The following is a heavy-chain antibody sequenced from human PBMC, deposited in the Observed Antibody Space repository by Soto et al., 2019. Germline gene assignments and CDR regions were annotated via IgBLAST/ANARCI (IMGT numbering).Heavy chain of an antibody. CDR1: GFTFSSYG. D-gene: IGHD3-10*01. V-gene: IGHV3-33*01. CDR3: ARDEYVSGSLDY. Sequence: QVQLVESGGGVVQPGRSLRLSCAASGFTFSSYGMHWVRQAPGKGLEWVAVIWYDGSNKYYADSVKGRFTISRDNSKNTLYLKMYSLRAEDTAVYYCARDEYVSGSLDYWGQGTLVTVSS. J-gene: IGHJ4*02. CDR2: IWYDGSNK.